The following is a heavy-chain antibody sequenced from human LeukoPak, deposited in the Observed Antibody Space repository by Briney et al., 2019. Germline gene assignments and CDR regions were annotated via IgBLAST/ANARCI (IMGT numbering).Heavy chain of an antibody. Sequence: SETLSLTCTVSGGSISSSSYYWGWIRQPPGKGLEWIGSIYYSGSTYYNPSLKSRVTISVDTSKNQFSLKLSSVTAADTAVYYCARSIRGDFWSGLNYYYYMDVWGKGTTVTVSS. V-gene: IGHV4-39*01. CDR3: ARSIRGDFWSGLNYYYYMDV. D-gene: IGHD3-3*01. CDR2: IYYSGST. J-gene: IGHJ6*03. CDR1: GGSISSSSYY.